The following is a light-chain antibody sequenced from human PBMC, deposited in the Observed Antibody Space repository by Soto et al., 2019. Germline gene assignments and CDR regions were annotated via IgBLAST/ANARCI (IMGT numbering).Light chain of an antibody. J-gene: IGLJ2*01. CDR3: SSYTSSSTVI. Sequence: QSALTQPASISGSPGQSITISCTGTSSDVGGYNYVYWYQQYPGKAPKLMIYDVDNRPSGVSNRFSGSKSGKTASLTISGLQAEDEADYYCSSYTSSSTVIFGGGTKLTVL. CDR2: DVD. V-gene: IGLV2-14*03. CDR1: SSDVGGYNY.